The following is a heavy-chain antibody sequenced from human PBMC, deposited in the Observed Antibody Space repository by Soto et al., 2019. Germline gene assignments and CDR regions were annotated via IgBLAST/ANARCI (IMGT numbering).Heavy chain of an antibody. CDR1: GFTFSDHY. J-gene: IGHJ6*03. CDR3: AISYHYYYMDV. V-gene: IGHV3-72*01. CDR2: SANKDNSYTT. Sequence: GGSLRLSCAASGFTFSDHYMDWVLQAPGKGLEWVGRSANKDNSYTTEYAASVKGRFTISRDDSKNSLYLQMNNLKTEDTAVYYCAISYHYYYMDVWGKGTTVTVSS.